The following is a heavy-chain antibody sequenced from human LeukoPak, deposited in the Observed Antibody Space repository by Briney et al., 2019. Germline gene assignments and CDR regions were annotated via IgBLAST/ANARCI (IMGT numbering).Heavy chain of an antibody. CDR1: GYTFTGYY. J-gene: IGHJ4*02. Sequence: ASVKVSCKASGYTFTGYYMHWVRQAPGQGLERMGRINPNTGGTNYAQNFTGRVTMTRDTSISTAYMDLSRLRSDDTAVYYCARDEGSHYGDDFDYWGQGTLVTVSS. CDR2: INPNTGGT. CDR3: ARDEGSHYGDDFDY. D-gene: IGHD4-17*01. V-gene: IGHV1-2*06.